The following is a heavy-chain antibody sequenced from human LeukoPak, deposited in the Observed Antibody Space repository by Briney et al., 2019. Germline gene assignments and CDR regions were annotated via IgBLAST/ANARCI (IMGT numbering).Heavy chain of an antibody. J-gene: IGHJ4*02. Sequence: SETLSLTCAVPGGSISSGGYSWSWIRQPPGKGLEWIGYIYHSGSTYYNPSLKSRVTISVDRSKNQFSLKLSSVTAADTAVYYCARLAPHYDFWSGYYPGEFDYWGQGTLVTVSS. CDR2: IYHSGST. D-gene: IGHD3-3*01. CDR1: GGSISSGGYS. CDR3: ARLAPHYDFWSGYYPGEFDY. V-gene: IGHV4-30-2*02.